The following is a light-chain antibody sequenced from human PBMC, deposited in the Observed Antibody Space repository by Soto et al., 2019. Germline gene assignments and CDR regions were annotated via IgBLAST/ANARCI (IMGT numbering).Light chain of an antibody. J-gene: IGLJ1*01. CDR3: SSYTSSSTYV. CDR1: SSDVGAYNY. V-gene: IGLV2-14*01. Sequence: QSVLTQPASVSGSPGQSITISCTGTSSDVGAYNYVSWYQQHPGKAPKLIIYEVSNRPSGVSNHFSGSKSANTASLTISGLEAEDEADYYCSSYTSSSTYVFGAGTKLTVL. CDR2: EVS.